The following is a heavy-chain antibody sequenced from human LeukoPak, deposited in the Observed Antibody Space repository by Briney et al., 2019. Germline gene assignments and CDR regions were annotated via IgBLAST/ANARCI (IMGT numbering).Heavy chain of an antibody. J-gene: IGHJ5*02. CDR3: AKGGISGAGGLGP. Sequence: GGSLRLSCVGSGFSFRSEAVTWVRLAPGKGLEWVSSIGGGADTYYAESVRGRFSISRDNSKATVSLQMSSLTADDTAVYYCAKGGISGAGGLGPWGQGTLVAVSS. D-gene: IGHD2/OR15-2a*01. V-gene: IGHV3-23*01. CDR1: GFSFRSEA. CDR2: IGGGADT.